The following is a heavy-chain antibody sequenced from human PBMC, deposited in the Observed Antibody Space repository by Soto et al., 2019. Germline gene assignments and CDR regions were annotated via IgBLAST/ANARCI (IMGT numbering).Heavy chain of an antibody. CDR1: GFTFSDYY. CDR2: ISSSGSTI. V-gene: IGHV3-11*01. Sequence: LRLSCAASGFTFSDYYMSWIRQAPGKGLEWVSYISSSGSTIYYADSVKGRFTISRDNAKNSLYLQMNSLRAEDTAVYYCARESGDYYDSSGHPNAFDIWGQGTMVTVSS. D-gene: IGHD3-22*01. J-gene: IGHJ3*02. CDR3: ARESGDYYDSSGHPNAFDI.